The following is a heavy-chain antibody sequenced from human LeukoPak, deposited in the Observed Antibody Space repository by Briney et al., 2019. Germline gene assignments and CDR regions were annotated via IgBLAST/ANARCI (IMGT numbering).Heavy chain of an antibody. V-gene: IGHV3-53*01. J-gene: IGHJ4*02. Sequence: GGFLRLSCAASGFTVSSNYLSWVRQAPGKGLEWVSVIYSGGSTYYADSVKGRFTISRDNSKNTLYLQMNSLRAEDTAVYYCARGGSYGALYYFDYWGQGTLVTVSS. D-gene: IGHD4-17*01. CDR2: IYSGGST. CDR3: ARGGSYGALYYFDY. CDR1: GFTVSSNY.